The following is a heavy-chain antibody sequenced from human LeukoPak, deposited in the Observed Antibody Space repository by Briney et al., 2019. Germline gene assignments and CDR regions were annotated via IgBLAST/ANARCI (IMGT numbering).Heavy chain of an antibody. CDR2: ISNSGSNT. CDR3: AKVPLYYYGSGSYWVDY. CDR1: GFTFNIHG. D-gene: IGHD3-10*01. Sequence: PGGSLRLSCAASGFTFNIHGMNWVRQAPGKGLEWVSAISNSGSNTYYADSVKGRFTISRDNSKNTVYMQMNSLRAEDTAVYYCAKVPLYYYGSGSYWVDYWGQGTLVTVSS. J-gene: IGHJ4*02. V-gene: IGHV3-23*01.